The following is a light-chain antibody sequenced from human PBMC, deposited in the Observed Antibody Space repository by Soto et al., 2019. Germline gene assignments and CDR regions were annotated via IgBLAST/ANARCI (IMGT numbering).Light chain of an antibody. CDR3: QQYDNLPLT. V-gene: IGKV1-33*01. CDR2: DAS. CDR1: QDISNY. J-gene: IGKJ4*02. Sequence: DIQMTQSPSSLSSSVGDRVTITCQASQDISNYLNWYQQKPWKAPKLLIYDASNLETGVPSRFSGSGSGTDFTFTMSRLQPEDIATYYCQQYDNLPLTFGGGTKVEIK.